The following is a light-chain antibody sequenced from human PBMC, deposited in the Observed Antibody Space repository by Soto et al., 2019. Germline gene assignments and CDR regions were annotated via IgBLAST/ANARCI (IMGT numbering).Light chain of an antibody. CDR1: SGHSSYA. V-gene: IGLV4-69*01. CDR2: LSSDGSH. Sequence: QLVLTQSPSASASLGASVKLTCTLSSGHSSYAIAWHQQQPEKGPRYLMKLSSDGSHSKGDGIPDRFSGSSSGAERYLTISSLQSEDEADYYCKTWDTGAGVVFGGGTKLTVL. CDR3: KTWDTGAGVV. J-gene: IGLJ2*01.